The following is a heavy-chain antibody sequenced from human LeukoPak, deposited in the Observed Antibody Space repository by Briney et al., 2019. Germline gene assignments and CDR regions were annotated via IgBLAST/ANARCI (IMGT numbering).Heavy chain of an antibody. J-gene: IGHJ4*02. CDR1: GITFSSYP. CDR2: ISGSGGNT. CDR3: ALGLLGF. V-gene: IGHV3-23*01. Sequence: GSLRLSCATSGITFSSYPMSWVRQAPGKGLEWVSGISGSGGNTYYADSVKGRITISRDNSNNTVDLQMNSLRAEDTAVYFCALGLLGFWGQGSLVTVSS. D-gene: IGHD3/OR15-3a*01.